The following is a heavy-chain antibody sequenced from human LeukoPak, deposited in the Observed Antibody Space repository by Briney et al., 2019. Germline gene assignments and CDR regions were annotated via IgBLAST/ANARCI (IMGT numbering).Heavy chain of an antibody. CDR2: ISSSSSTI. CDR1: GFTFSSYS. J-gene: IGHJ6*03. V-gene: IGHV3-48*01. CDR3: ARNVRRNDPNYYYYHMDV. Sequence: GGSLRLSCAASGFTFSSYSMTWVRQGPGTGLGWLSYISSSSSTIYYADSLKGRFTISRDNAKNSLYLQMNSLRAEDTAVYYCARNVRRNDPNYYYYHMDVWGKGTTVTVSS.